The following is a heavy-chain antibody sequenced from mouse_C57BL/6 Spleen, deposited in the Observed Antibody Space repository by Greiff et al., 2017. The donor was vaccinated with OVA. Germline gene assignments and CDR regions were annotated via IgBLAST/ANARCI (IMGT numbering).Heavy chain of an antibody. CDR2: INPGSGGT. CDR1: GYAFTNYL. D-gene: IGHD1-1*01. J-gene: IGHJ4*01. V-gene: IGHV1-54*01. Sequence: QVQLQQSGAELVRPGTSVKVSCKASGYAFTNYLIEWVQQRPGQGLEWIGLINPGSGGTNYTDKFKGRATLTADKSTSTPYMQLSSLTSEDSAVYFCARADLLLGAMDDWGQGTSVTVSS. CDR3: ARADLLLGAMDD.